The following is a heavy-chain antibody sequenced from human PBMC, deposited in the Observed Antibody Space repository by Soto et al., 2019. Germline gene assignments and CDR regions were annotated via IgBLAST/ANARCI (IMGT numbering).Heavy chain of an antibody. CDR1: GFIFRTYS. V-gene: IGHV3-21*01. D-gene: IGHD3-10*01. Sequence: EEKLVESGGGLVKPGGSLRLSCAASGFIFRTYSMSWVRQAPGKGLEWVSSISSSGTYIFYADSLKGRFTISRDNAKNSLYLQMNSLRAEDTAVYYCARDRARTTNAFDFWGQGTLVTVSS. J-gene: IGHJ3*01. CDR2: ISSSGTYI. CDR3: ARDRARTTNAFDF.